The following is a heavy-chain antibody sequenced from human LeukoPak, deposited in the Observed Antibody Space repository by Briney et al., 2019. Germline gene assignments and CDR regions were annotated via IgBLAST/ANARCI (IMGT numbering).Heavy chain of an antibody. Sequence: TGGSLRLSCAASGFTVSSNYMSWVRQAPGKGLEWVSVIYSGGNTNYADSVKGRFTISRDNSQNTLYLQMNSLRAEDTAVYYCARDRPTTLRYYSFVIWGQGTVVTVSS. D-gene: IGHD3-9*01. CDR3: ARDRPTTLRYYSFVI. CDR1: GFTVSSNY. J-gene: IGHJ3*02. V-gene: IGHV3-66*02. CDR2: IYSGGNT.